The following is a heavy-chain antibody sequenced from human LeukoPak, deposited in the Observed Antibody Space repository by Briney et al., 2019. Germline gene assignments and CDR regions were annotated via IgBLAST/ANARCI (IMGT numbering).Heavy chain of an antibody. Sequence: ASVKVSCKASGYTFTSYGISWVRQAPGQGLEWMGWISAYNGNTNYAQKLQGRVTMTTDTSTSTACMELRSLRSDDTAVYYCARDWGSSSWYLFGNTPEYYFDYWGQGTLVTVSS. D-gene: IGHD6-13*01. CDR3: ARDWGSSSWYLFGNTPEYYFDY. CDR1: GYTFTSYG. V-gene: IGHV1-18*01. CDR2: ISAYNGNT. J-gene: IGHJ4*02.